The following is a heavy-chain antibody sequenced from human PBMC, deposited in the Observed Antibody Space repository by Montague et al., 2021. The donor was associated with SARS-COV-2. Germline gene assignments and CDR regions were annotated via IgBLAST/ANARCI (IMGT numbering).Heavy chain of an antibody. J-gene: IGHJ3*02. Sequence: SETLSLTCAVSRGSFSNYYWTWIRQSLGKGLEWIGEINQGGAPNYTPSXXSRVTISLDTSKKQISLKLNSVTVADTAVFFCARGRPVQGSFRHFDSISSGALDIWAQGSLVIVSS. CDR2: INQGGAP. D-gene: IGHD3-9*01. CDR1: RGSFSNYY. CDR3: ARGRPVQGSFRHFDSISSGALDI. V-gene: IGHV4-34*01.